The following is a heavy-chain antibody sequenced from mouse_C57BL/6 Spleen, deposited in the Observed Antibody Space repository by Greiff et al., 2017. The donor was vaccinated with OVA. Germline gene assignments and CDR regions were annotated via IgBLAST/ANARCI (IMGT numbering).Heavy chain of an antibody. V-gene: IGHV3-6*01. CDR1: GYSITSGYY. CDR3: ASRNGYFDV. CDR2: ISYDGSN. J-gene: IGHJ1*03. Sequence: DVQLQESGPGLVKPSQSLSLTCSVTGYSITSGYYWNWIRQFPGNKLEWMGYISYDGSNNYNPSLKNRISITRDTSKNQFFLKFNSVTTEDTATYYCASRNGYFDVWGTGTTVTVSS.